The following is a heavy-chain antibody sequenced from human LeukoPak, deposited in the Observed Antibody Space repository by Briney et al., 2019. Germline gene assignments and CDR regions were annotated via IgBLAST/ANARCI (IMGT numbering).Heavy chain of an antibody. J-gene: IGHJ5*02. CDR1: GGSTSSSSYY. V-gene: IGHV4-39*01. Sequence: KPSETLSLTCTVSGGSTSSSSYYWGWIRQPPGKGLEWIGSIYYSGSTYYNPSLKSRVTISVDTSKNQFSLKLSSVTAADTAVYYCARVIPNYYGSGGSVDPWGQGTLVTVSS. CDR2: IYYSGST. D-gene: IGHD3-10*01. CDR3: ARVIPNYYGSGGSVDP.